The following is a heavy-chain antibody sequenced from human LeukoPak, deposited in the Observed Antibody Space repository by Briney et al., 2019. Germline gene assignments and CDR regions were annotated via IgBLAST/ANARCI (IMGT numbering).Heavy chain of an antibody. Sequence: ASVKVSCKASGYTFSNYYMHWVRQAPGQGLEWMGMIKRTGGSTSYAQRFQGRVTMTRDTSTSTVYMELSSLTSEDTAVYYCARDGAVSGTSDWYFDLWGHGTLVTVSS. V-gene: IGHV1-46*01. D-gene: IGHD3-10*01. J-gene: IGHJ2*01. CDR2: IKRTGGST. CDR3: ARDGAVSGTSDWYFDL. CDR1: GYTFSNYY.